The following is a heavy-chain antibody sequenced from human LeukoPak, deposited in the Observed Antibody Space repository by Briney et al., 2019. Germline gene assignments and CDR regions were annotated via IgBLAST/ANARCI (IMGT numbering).Heavy chain of an antibody. CDR2: VNPNGSST. Sequence: GASVSVSYRICGYTFAAYYIHWVRQAPGQGREGMGWVNPNGSSTNYAQKLKNRLTMTRDTSISTAYMELSSLESDDTAVYFCAREGVGGAYAMDVWGQGTPVTVSS. CDR3: AREGVGGAYAMDV. J-gene: IGHJ6*02. V-gene: IGHV1-2*02. D-gene: IGHD2-21*01. CDR1: GYTFAAYY.